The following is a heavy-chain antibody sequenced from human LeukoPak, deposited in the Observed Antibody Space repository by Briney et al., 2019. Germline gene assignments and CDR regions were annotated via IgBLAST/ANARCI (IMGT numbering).Heavy chain of an antibody. Sequence: PGGSLRLSCAASGFTFSTHGMSWVRQAPGKGLEWVSSISSSSSYIYYADSVKGRFTISRDNAKNSLYLQMNSLRAEDTAVYYCAKTRTVDSGWLHDAFDIWGQGTMVTVSS. CDR1: GFTFSTHG. V-gene: IGHV3-21*01. J-gene: IGHJ3*02. D-gene: IGHD6-19*01. CDR2: ISSSSSYI. CDR3: AKTRTVDSGWLHDAFDI.